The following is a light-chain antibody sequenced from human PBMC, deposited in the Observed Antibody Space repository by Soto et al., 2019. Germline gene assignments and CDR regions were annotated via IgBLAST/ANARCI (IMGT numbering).Light chain of an antibody. Sequence: QLVLTQSPSASATPGQRVIISCSGSRSNIGTYAVNWYQQLPGTAPTLLIFRNHQRPSGVPDRFSGSKSGTSASLAISGPQSEDEADYYCAAWDDSLRAVVFGGGTQLTVL. CDR3: AAWDDSLRAVV. CDR2: RNH. V-gene: IGLV1-44*01. CDR1: RSNIGTYA. J-gene: IGLJ2*01.